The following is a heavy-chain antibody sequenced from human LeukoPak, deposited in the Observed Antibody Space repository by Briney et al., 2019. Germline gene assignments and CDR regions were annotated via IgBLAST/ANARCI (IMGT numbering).Heavy chain of an antibody. CDR2: ISSSSSYI. Sequence: KTGGSLRLSCAASGFTFSSYSMNWVRQAPGKGLEWVSSISSSSSYIYYADSVKGRFTISRDNAKNSLYLQMNSLRAEDTAVYYCARDGVVVAALNGMDVWGQGTTVTVSS. D-gene: IGHD2-15*01. J-gene: IGHJ6*02. V-gene: IGHV3-21*01. CDR1: GFTFSSYS. CDR3: ARDGVVVAALNGMDV.